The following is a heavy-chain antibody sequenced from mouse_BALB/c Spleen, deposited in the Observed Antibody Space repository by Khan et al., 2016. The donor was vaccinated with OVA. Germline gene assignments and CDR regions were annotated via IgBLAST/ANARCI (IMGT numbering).Heavy chain of an antibody. J-gene: IGHJ4*01. CDR2: INPKNGVT. Sequence: EVQLQESGPELVKPGASVKISCKTSGYTFTENTLHWVKQSHGKSLEWIGVINPKNGVTSYNQKFKGKVTLTVDKSSSTAYMEFRSLTSEDSAVYYCARDAGRYWGQGTSVTGSS. CDR1: GYTFTENT. CDR3: ARDAGRY. D-gene: IGHD3-3*01. V-gene: IGHV1-18*01.